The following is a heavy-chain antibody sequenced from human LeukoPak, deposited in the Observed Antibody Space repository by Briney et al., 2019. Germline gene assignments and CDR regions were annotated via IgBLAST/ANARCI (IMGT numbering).Heavy chain of an antibody. CDR2: IYYSGST. CDR3: ARGITSWYYFDY. Sequence: SETLSLTCTVSGGSISTFYWSWIRQPPGKGLEWIGYIYYSGSTNYNPSLKSRVTISVDTSKIQFSLKLSSVTAADTAVYYCARGITSWYYFDYWDQGSLVTVSS. V-gene: IGHV4-59*01. J-gene: IGHJ4*02. D-gene: IGHD1-14*01. CDR1: GGSISTFY.